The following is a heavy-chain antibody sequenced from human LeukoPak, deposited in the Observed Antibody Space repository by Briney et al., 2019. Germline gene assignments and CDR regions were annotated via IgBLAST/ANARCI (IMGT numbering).Heavy chain of an antibody. D-gene: IGHD2-15*01. CDR3: ARAPKASPYCSGGSCYLNWFDP. Sequence: ASVKVSCKASGGTFSSYAISWVRQAPGQGLEWMGWISVYNGNTNYAQKLQGRVTMTTDTSTSIAYMELRSLRSDDTAVYYCARAPKASPYCSGGSCYLNWFDPWGQGTLVTVSS. CDR2: ISVYNGNT. CDR1: GGTFSSYA. J-gene: IGHJ5*02. V-gene: IGHV1-18*01.